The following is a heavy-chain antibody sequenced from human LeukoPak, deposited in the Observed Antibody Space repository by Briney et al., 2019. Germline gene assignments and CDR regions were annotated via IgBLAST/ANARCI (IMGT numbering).Heavy chain of an antibody. Sequence: GASVKVSCKVSGYTHTELSMHWVRQAPGKGLEWMGGVDPEDGETIYAQKFQGRVTMTEDTSTDTAYMELSSLRSEDTAVYYCATRASSGWYQVDYWGQGTLVTVSS. V-gene: IGHV1-24*01. CDR3: ATRASSGWYQVDY. D-gene: IGHD6-19*01. CDR1: GYTHTELS. CDR2: VDPEDGET. J-gene: IGHJ4*02.